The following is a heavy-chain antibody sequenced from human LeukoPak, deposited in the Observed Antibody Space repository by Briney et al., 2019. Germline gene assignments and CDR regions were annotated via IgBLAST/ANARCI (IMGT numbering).Heavy chain of an antibody. V-gene: IGHV1-18*04. CDR2: ISAYNGNT. J-gene: IGHJ6*03. Sequence: GASVKVSCKASGYTFTGYYMHWVRQAPGQGLEWMGWISAYNGNTNYAQKLQGRVTMTTDTSTSTAYMELRSLRSDDTAVYYCARYYDILTGYYRYYYYMDVWGKGTTVTVSS. D-gene: IGHD3-9*01. CDR1: GYTFTGYY. CDR3: ARYYDILTGYYRYYYYMDV.